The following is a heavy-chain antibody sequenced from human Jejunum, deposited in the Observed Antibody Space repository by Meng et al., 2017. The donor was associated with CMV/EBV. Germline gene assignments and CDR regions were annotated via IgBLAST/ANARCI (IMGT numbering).Heavy chain of an antibody. J-gene: IGHJ4*02. Sequence: ELQLWGAGGGWFQPGGSLRLSCAASGFTFSSNWMHWVRQAPGKGLVWVSHINSDGSDTNYADSVKGRFTISRDNAKNTLYPQMNSLRDEDMAVNYCARVEQEMCWGQGTLVTVSS. D-gene: IGHD1/OR15-1a*01. CDR1: GFTFSSNW. CDR3: ARVEQEMC. V-gene: IGHV3-74*01. CDR2: INSDGSDT.